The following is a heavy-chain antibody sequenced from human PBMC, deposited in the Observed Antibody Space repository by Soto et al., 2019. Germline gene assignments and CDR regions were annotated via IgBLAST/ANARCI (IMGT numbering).Heavy chain of an antibody. CDR2: IYYSGST. CDR1: GGSISSGGYY. J-gene: IGHJ4*01. V-gene: IGHV4-31*03. Sequence: QVQLQESGPGLVNPSQTLSLTCTVSGGSISSGGYYWSWIRQHPGKGLEWIGYIYYSGSTFYDPSLESRVTMSVDTSKNRVSLKLSSVTAADTAVYYCARADYDSGVHLRYWGHGTLVTVSS. CDR3: ARADYDSGVHLRY. D-gene: IGHD3-22*01.